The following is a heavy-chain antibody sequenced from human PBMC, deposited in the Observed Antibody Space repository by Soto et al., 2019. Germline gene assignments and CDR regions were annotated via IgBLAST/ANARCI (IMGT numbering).Heavy chain of an antibody. V-gene: IGHV4-4*02. Sequence: PSETLSLTCAVSGGSFTSNNWWTWFRQPPGQGLEWIGEIYRTGSTNYNPSLKSRVTISLDKSENQFSLKVTSLTAADTAVYYCASRDPGTSVDYWGQGTLVTV. D-gene: IGHD1-7*01. CDR1: GGSFTSNNW. J-gene: IGHJ4*02. CDR2: IYRTGST. CDR3: ASRDPGTSVDY.